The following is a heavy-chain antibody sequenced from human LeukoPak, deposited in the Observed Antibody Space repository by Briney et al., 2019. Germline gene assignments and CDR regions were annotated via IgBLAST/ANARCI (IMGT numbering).Heavy chain of an antibody. CDR2: ISPYNGNT. D-gene: IGHD6-13*01. V-gene: IGHV1-18*01. CDR3: ARDLRIAAAGSLDVDY. CDR1: GYTFTSYG. Sequence: ASVKVSCKASGYTFTSYGISWVRQAPGQGLEWMGWISPYNGNTNYAQKLQGRVTMTTDTSTTTAYMELRSLRSDDTAVYYCARDLRIAAAGSLDVDYWGQGTLVTVSS. J-gene: IGHJ4*02.